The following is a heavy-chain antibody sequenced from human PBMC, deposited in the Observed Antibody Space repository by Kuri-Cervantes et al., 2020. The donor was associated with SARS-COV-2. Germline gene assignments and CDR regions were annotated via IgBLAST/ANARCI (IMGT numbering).Heavy chain of an antibody. CDR2: IIPILGIA. CDR1: GGTFSSYA. J-gene: IGHJ4*02. V-gene: IGHV1-69*04. D-gene: IGHD3-10*01. CDR3: ASQTEIYGSGCYYFDY. Sequence: SVKVSCKASGGTFSSYAISWVRQAPGQGLEWMGRIIPILGIANYAQKFQGRVTITADKSTSTAYMELSSLRSEDTAVYYCASQTEIYGSGCYYFDYWGQGTLVTVSS.